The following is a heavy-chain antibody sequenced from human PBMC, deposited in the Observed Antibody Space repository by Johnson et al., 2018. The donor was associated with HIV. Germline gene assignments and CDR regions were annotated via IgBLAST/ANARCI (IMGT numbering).Heavy chain of an antibody. D-gene: IGHD2-21*01. CDR2: IYSGGST. J-gene: IGHJ3*02. V-gene: IGHV3-66*03. Sequence: VQLVESGGGLIQPGGSLRLSCAASGFTVSSNYMSWVRQAPGKGLEWVSVIYSGGSTYYADSVKGRFTISRDNSKNTLYLQMHSLRPEDTAVYYCAKAPLDLIGDPVSFDIWGQGTMVTVSS. CDR3: AKAPLDLIGDPVSFDI. CDR1: GFTVSSNY.